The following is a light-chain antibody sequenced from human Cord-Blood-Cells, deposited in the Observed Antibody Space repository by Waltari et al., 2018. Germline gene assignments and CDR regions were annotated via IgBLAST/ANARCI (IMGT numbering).Light chain of an antibody. CDR2: EVS. CDR3: SSYAGSNKLV. CDR1: SSDVGGYNY. J-gene: IGLJ2*01. Sequence: QSALTQPPSASGSPGQSVTITCTGTSSDVGGYNYVSWYQRHPGKAPKLSIYEVSKRPSGVPERFSGSKSGNTASLTVSGLQAEDEADYCCSSYAGSNKLVFGGGTKLTVL. V-gene: IGLV2-8*01.